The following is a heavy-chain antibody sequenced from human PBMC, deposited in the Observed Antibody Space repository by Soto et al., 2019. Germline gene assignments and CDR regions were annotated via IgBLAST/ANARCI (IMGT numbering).Heavy chain of an antibody. CDR3: ARHNTVTTWPDYYYYYGMDV. CDR2: IYYSGST. D-gene: IGHD4-4*01. V-gene: IGHV4-39*01. Sequence: PSETLSLTCTVSGGSISSSSYYWGWIRQPPGKGLEWIGSIYYSGSTYYNPSLKSRVTISVDTSKNQFSLKLSSVTAADTAVYYCARHNTVTTWPDYYYYYGMDVWGQGTTVTVSS. J-gene: IGHJ6*02. CDR1: GGSISSSSYY.